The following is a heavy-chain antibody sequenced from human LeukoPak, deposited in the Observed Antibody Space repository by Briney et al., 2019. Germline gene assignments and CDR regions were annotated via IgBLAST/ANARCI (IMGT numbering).Heavy chain of an antibody. CDR1: GFTFSNCA. CDR3: AKWGDYDVLTGYYVSDY. Sequence: GGSLRLSCAASGFTFSNCAMSWVRQAPGKGLDWVSAITGSGGNTYYADSVKGRFTISRDNSKNTLYLQMNSLRAEDTAVYYCAKWGDYDVLTGYYVSDYWGQGALVTVSS. J-gene: IGHJ4*02. V-gene: IGHV3-23*01. CDR2: ITGSGGNT. D-gene: IGHD3-9*01.